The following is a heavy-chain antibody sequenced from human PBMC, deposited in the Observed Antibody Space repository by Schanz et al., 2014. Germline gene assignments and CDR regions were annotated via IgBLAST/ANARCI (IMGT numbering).Heavy chain of an antibody. CDR2: ITPSGGST. CDR3: ARAKRFGDMDV. CDR1: GGTFSSFG. V-gene: IGHV1-46*01. D-gene: IGHD3-10*01. J-gene: IGHJ6*02. Sequence: VQLEQSGAEVKKPGSSVKVSCKASGGTFSSFGINWVRQAPGQGLEWMGIITPSGGSTNYAQKLQGRVTITSGTHTSTVYRERSRLRSEATVVYYWARAKRFGDMDVWGQGTTVTVSS.